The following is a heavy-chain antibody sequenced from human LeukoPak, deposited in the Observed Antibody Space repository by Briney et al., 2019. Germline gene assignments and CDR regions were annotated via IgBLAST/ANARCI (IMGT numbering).Heavy chain of an antibody. CDR2: IYSSGST. CDR3: VRDYGSDYYGSWSYYRGYNWFDP. Sequence: PSETLSLTCTVSGDSISYYYWSWIRQPAGKGLEWIGRIYSSGSTNYNPSLKSRVTMSVDTSKNKFSLKLSSVTAADTAVYYCVRDYGSDYYGSWSYYRGYNWFDPWGQGTLVTVSS. J-gene: IGHJ5*02. D-gene: IGHD3-10*01. CDR1: GDSISYYY. V-gene: IGHV4-4*07.